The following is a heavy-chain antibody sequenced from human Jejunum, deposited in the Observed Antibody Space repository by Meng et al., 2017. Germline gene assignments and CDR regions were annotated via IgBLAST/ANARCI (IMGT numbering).Heavy chain of an antibody. V-gene: IGHV3-72*01. CDR3: ARLKGNYGD. Sequence: EVQLGGSGGGLGQPGGSLRLSCAASGFTFSDHYMDWVRQAPGKGLEWVGRSTNKANSYITEYAASVKGRFTISRDDSKDSLYLQMNSLKTEDTAVYYCARLKGNYGDWGQGTLVTVSS. CDR1: GFTFSDHY. D-gene: IGHD4-17*01. CDR2: STNKANSYIT. J-gene: IGHJ4*02.